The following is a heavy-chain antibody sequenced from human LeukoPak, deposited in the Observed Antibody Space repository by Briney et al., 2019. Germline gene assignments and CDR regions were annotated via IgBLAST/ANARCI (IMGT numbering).Heavy chain of an antibody. V-gene: IGHV1-2*02. CDR3: ARELGGASWYYDSSGYYWFDP. J-gene: IGHJ5*02. D-gene: IGHD3-22*01. Sequence: ASVKVSCKASGYTFTGYYMHWVRQAPGQGLEWMGWLNPNSGGTNYAQKFQGRVTMTRDTSISTAYMELSRLRSDDTAVYYCARELGGASWYYDSSGYYWFDPWGQGTLVTVSS. CDR2: LNPNSGGT. CDR1: GYTFTGYY.